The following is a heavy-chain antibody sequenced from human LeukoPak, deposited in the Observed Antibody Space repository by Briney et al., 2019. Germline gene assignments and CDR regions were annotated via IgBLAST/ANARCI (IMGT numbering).Heavy chain of an antibody. J-gene: IGHJ4*02. CDR3: AGLSPDFGGSFDH. V-gene: IGHV4-34*01. CDR2: NNENGGT. CDR1: GASVSAHF. D-gene: IGHD2-15*01. Sequence: SETLSLTCGVSGASVSAHFWSWIRQPPGKGLEWIVENNENGGTNYNPSLKSRVTISVDRSNNQFSLKLSSMTAADSAVYYCAGLSPDFGGSFDHWGQGILVTVSS.